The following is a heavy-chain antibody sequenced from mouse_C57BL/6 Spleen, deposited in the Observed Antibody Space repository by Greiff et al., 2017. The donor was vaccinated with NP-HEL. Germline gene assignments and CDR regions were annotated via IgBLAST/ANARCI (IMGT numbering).Heavy chain of an antibody. CDR3: ASLLRRDYYAMDY. CDR1: GFSLTSYG. J-gene: IGHJ4*01. CDR2: IWSGGST. Sequence: VQLQQSGPGLVQPSQSLSITCTVSGFSLTSYGVHWVRQSPGKGLEWLGVIWSGGSTDYNAAFISRLSISKDNSKSQVFFKMNSLQADDTAIYYCASLLRRDYYAMDYWGQGTSVTVSS. D-gene: IGHD2-4*01. V-gene: IGHV2-2*01.